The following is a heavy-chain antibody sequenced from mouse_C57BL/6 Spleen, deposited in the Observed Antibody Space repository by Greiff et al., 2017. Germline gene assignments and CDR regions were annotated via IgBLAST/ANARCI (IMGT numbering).Heavy chain of an antibody. J-gene: IGHJ2*01. CDR2: INPYNGGT. Sequence: SGPVLVKPGASVKMSCKASGYTFTDYYMNWVKQSHGKSLEWIGVINPYNGGTSYNQKFKGKATLTVDKSSSTAYMELNSLTSEDSAVYYCARFLDYDWYFDYWGQGTTLTVSS. V-gene: IGHV1-19*01. CDR3: ARFLDYDWYFDY. D-gene: IGHD2-4*01. CDR1: GYTFTDYY.